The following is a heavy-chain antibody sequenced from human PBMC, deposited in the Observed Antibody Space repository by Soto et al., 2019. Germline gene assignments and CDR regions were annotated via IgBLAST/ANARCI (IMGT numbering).Heavy chain of an antibody. CDR1: GFTFSSYS. D-gene: IGHD3-3*01. Sequence: AGGSLRLSCAASGFTFSSYSMNWVRQAPGKGLEWVSYISSSSTIYYADSVKGRFTISRDNAKNSLYLQMNSLRDEDTAVYYCAREGPFGVVTSYYYGMDVWGQGTTVTVSS. CDR3: AREGPFGVVTSYYYGMDV. J-gene: IGHJ6*02. V-gene: IGHV3-48*02. CDR2: ISSSSTI.